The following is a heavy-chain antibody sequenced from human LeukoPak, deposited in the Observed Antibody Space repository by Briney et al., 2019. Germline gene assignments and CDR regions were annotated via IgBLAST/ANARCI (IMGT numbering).Heavy chain of an antibody. CDR1: GGSISSYY. Sequence: PSETLSLTCTVSGGSISSYYWSWIRQPPGKGLEWIGYIYYSGSTYYNPSLKSRVTISVDTSKNQFSLKLSSVTAADTAVYYCAREGQAAGNWFTSNWFDPWGQGTLVTVSS. CDR3: AREGQAAGNWFTSNWFDP. J-gene: IGHJ5*02. V-gene: IGHV4-59*12. D-gene: IGHD6-13*01. CDR2: IYYSGST.